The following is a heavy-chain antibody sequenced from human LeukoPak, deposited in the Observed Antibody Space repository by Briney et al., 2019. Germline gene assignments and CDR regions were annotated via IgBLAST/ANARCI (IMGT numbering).Heavy chain of an antibody. D-gene: IGHD3-9*01. V-gene: IGHV3-11*01. CDR2: ISSSGSTT. CDR3: AKDPGLIRYFALPDAFDI. J-gene: IGHJ3*02. CDR1: GFTFSDYY. Sequence: AGGSLRLSCAASGFTFSDYYMSWIRQAPGRGLEWVSYISSSGSTTYYADSVKGRCTISRDNAKNTLYLQVNSLRAEDTAVDYCAKDPGLIRYFALPDAFDIWGQATMVTVSS.